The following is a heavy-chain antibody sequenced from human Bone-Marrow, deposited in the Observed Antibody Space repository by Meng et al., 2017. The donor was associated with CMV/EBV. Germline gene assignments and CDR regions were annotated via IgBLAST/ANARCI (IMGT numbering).Heavy chain of an antibody. J-gene: IGHJ6*02. D-gene: IGHD3-3*01. V-gene: IGHV5-51*01. CDR3: ARTASNYDFWSGYYIYYYYGMDV. CDR2: IYPGDSDT. Sequence: GESLKISCKGSGFTFSNYWIGWVRQMPGKGLEWMGIIYPGDSDTRYSPSFQGQVTISADKSISTAYLQWSSLKASDTAMYYCARTASNYDFWSGYYIYYYYGMDVWGQGTTVTVSS. CDR1: GFTFSNYW.